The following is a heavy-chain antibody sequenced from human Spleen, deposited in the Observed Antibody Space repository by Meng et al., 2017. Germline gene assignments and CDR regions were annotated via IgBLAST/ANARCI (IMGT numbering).Heavy chain of an antibody. CDR2: IIPILGIA. CDR1: GYTFTDYS. D-gene: IGHD5-24*01. V-gene: IGHV1-69*04. Sequence: SVKVSCKASGYTFTDYSMHWVRQAPGQGLEWMGRIIPILGIANYAQKFQGRVTITADKSTSTAYMELSSLRSEDTAVYYCARVGDGYNYGPYYYYGMDVWGQGTTVTVSS. CDR3: ARVGDGYNYGPYYYYGMDV. J-gene: IGHJ6*02.